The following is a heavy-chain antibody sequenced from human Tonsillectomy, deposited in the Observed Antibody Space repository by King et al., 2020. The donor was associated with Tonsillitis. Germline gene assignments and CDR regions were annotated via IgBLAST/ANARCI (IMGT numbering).Heavy chain of an antibody. D-gene: IGHD3-22*01. Sequence: QLVQSGAEVKKPGESLKISCKGSGYSFTSYWIGWVRQMPGKGLEWMGSIYPGDSDTRYSPSFQGQVTISADKSISTAYLQWSSLKASDTAMYYCARHNPDYYDSSGFDYWGQGTLVTVSS. CDR1: GYSFTSYW. CDR2: IYPGDSDT. V-gene: IGHV5-51*01. CDR3: ARHNPDYYDSSGFDY. J-gene: IGHJ4*02.